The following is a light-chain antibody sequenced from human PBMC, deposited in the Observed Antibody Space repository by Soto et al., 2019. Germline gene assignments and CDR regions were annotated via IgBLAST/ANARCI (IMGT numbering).Light chain of an antibody. CDR2: GAS. CDR1: QTVTSNY. V-gene: IGKV3-20*01. J-gene: IGKJ5*01. CDR3: QQYGSLPFT. Sequence: IGLTQSPGTLSSSPGERATLSCRASQTVTSNYLAWYQQKPGQAPRLLFFGASIRATGLPDRFSGGGSGTDFTLTIRRLERGDFAVYYCQQYGSLPFTFGQGTRLEIK.